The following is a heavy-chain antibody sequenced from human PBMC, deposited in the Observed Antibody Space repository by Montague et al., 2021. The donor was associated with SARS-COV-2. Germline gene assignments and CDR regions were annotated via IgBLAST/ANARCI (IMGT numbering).Heavy chain of an antibody. V-gene: IGHV4-59*01. J-gene: IGHJ6*02. CDR3: ARDRETTTDKFYGMDV. Sequence: SETLSLTCTVSGGSISTYYWNWIQQPPGKGLEWIGYIYYNGYTAYNPSLKSRVTISVDTSKNQFSLKLTSVTAADTAVYYCARDRETTTDKFYGMDVWGQGTTVTVSS. CDR1: GGSISTYY. CDR2: IYYNGYT. D-gene: IGHD1-1*01.